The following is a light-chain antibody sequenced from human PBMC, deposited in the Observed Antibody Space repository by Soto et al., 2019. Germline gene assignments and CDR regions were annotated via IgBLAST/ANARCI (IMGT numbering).Light chain of an antibody. CDR3: QQSYSSPLT. V-gene: IGKV1-39*01. J-gene: IGKJ4*01. Sequence: DIQMTQSPSSLSASVGDRVTITCRASQSISSYLNWYQQKPGKAPRFLISAVSSLQSGVPSTFSGSGSGTDFTPTISSLQPEDFATYYCQQSYSSPLTFGGGTKVDI. CDR1: QSISSY. CDR2: AVS.